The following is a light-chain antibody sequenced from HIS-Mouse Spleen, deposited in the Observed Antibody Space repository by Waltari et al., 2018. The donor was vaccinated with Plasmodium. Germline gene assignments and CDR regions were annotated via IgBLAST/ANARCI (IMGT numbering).Light chain of an antibody. J-gene: IGLJ3*02. V-gene: IGLV2-23*01. CDR1: SSDVGSYNL. CDR2: EGS. CDR3: CSYAGSSTWV. Sequence: QSALTQPASVSGSPGQSITISCTGTSSDVGSYNLVSWYQQHPGKAPKLMVYEGSKRPSGVSNPFPGSKAGNTGSLTIPGLQAEDEADYYCCSYAGSSTWVFGGGTKLTVL.